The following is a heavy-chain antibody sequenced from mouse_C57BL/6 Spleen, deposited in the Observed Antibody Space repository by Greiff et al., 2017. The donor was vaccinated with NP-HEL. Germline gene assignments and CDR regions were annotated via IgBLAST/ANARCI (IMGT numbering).Heavy chain of an antibody. CDR1: GYTFTDYN. V-gene: IGHV1-18*01. Sequence: VQLQQSGPELVKPGASVKIPCKASGYTFTDYNMDWVKQSHGKSLEWIGDINPNNGGTIYNQKFKGKATLTVDKSSSTAYMELRSLTSEDTAVYYCARGEGMYYDGSSYLYYYAMDYWGQGTSVTVSS. J-gene: IGHJ4*01. CDR2: INPNNGGT. D-gene: IGHD1-1*01. CDR3: ARGEGMYYDGSSYLYYYAMDY.